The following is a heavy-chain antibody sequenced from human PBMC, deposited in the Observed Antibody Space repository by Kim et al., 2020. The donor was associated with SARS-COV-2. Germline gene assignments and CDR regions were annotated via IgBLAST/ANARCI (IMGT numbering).Heavy chain of an antibody. J-gene: IGHJ4*02. Sequence: SETLSLTCTVSGGSISSGGYYWSWICQHPGKGLEWIGYIYYSGSTYYNPSLKSRVTISVDTSKNQFSLKLSSVTAADTAVYYCARGRRAMVRGELTYYFDYWGQGTLVTVSS. CDR1: GGSISSGGYY. D-gene: IGHD3-10*01. CDR2: IYYSGST. V-gene: IGHV4-31*03. CDR3: ARGRRAMVRGELTYYFDY.